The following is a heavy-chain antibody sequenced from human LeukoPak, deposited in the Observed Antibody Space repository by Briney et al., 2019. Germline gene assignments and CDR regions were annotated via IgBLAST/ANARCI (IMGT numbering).Heavy chain of an antibody. D-gene: IGHD3-3*01. CDR1: GFTFSSYG. CDR2: ISGTAFST. J-gene: IGHJ4*02. CDR3: AKSYYDFWSGYYQTFDY. Sequence: GGSLRLSCAASGFTFSSYGMSWVRQAPGKGLEWVSIISGTAFSTYYADSVRGRFTISRDNSKNTLYLQMNSLRAEDTAVYYCAKSYYDFWSGYYQTFDYWGQGTLVTVSS. V-gene: IGHV3-23*01.